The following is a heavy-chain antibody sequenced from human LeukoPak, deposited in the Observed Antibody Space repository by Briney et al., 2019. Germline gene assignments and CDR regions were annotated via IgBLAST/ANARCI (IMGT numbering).Heavy chain of an antibody. V-gene: IGHV1-69*05. D-gene: IGHD3-10*01. J-gene: IGHJ3*02. Sequence: SVKVSCKASGGTFSSYAISWVRQAPGQGLEWMGRIIPIFGTANYAQKFQGRGTITTDESTSTAYMELSSLRSEDTAVYYCARHYYGSGSRTVGAFDIWGQGTMVTVSS. CDR2: IIPIFGTA. CDR1: GGTFSSYA. CDR3: ARHYYGSGSRTVGAFDI.